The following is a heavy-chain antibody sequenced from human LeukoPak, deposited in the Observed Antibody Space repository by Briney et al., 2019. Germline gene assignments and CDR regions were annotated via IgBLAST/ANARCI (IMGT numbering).Heavy chain of an antibody. CDR2: ISGSGGST. D-gene: IGHD3-22*01. J-gene: IGHJ5*02. Sequence: GGALRLSCAASGFTFSGYAMSWVRQAPGKGLEGVSAISGSGGSTYFADSVKGRFTISRDNSKNTLYLQMNSLRAEDTAVYYCAKVGGYLISWGQGTLVTVSS. V-gene: IGHV3-23*01. CDR3: AKVGGYLIS. CDR1: GFTFSGYA.